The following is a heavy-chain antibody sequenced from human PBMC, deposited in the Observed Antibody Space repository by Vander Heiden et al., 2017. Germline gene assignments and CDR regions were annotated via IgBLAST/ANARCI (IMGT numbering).Heavy chain of an antibody. J-gene: IGHJ4*02. Sequence: EVQLLESGGGLVQPGGSLRLSCAASGFTFSSYAMSWGRQAPGKGLEWVSAISGSGGSTYYADSVKGRFTISRDNSKNTLYLQMNSLRAEDTAVYYCAKWGYCSGGSCYLYYFDYWGQGTLVTVSS. D-gene: IGHD2-15*01. CDR3: AKWGYCSGGSCYLYYFDY. CDR1: GFTFSSYA. V-gene: IGHV3-23*01. CDR2: ISGSGGST.